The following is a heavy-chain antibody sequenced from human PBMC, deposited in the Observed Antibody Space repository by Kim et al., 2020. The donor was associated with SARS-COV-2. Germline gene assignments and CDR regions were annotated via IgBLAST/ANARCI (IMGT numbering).Heavy chain of an antibody. Sequence: GGSLRLSCAASGFPFNNYAMHWVRQAPGKGLEWLSLISFDSTNVQYADSVKGRFTISRDNSQNTLYLQMNSLRPEDTALYYCATDSPPLDNWGQGTLVPV. CDR3: ATDSPPLDN. CDR2: ISFDSTNV. CDR1: GFPFNNYA. J-gene: IGHJ4*02. V-gene: IGHV3-30*04.